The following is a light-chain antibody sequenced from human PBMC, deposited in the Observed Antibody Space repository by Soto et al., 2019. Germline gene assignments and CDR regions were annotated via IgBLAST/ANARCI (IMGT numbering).Light chain of an antibody. Sequence: QSALTQPRSVSGSPGQSVTISCTGTSSDVGAYNYVSWYQQHPAKAPNLMIYDVSKRPSGVPDRFSGSKSGNTASLTISGLQAEDEGDYYCCSYTNSAYVFGTGTKPTVL. J-gene: IGLJ1*01. CDR1: SSDVGAYNY. V-gene: IGLV2-11*01. CDR3: CSYTNSAYV. CDR2: DVS.